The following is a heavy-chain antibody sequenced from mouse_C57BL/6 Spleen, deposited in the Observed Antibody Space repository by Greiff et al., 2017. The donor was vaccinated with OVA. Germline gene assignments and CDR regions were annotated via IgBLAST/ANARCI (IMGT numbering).Heavy chain of an antibody. J-gene: IGHJ4*01. D-gene: IGHD2-3*01. Sequence: VQLQQSGPVLVKPGASVKMSCKASGYTFTDYYMNWVKQSPGKSLEWIGVINPYNGGTSYNQKFKGKATLTVDKSSSTAYMELNSLTSEDSAVYYCERGGTIYDGYYYAMDYWGQGTSVTVSS. V-gene: IGHV1-19*01. CDR1: GYTFTDYY. CDR2: INPYNGGT. CDR3: ERGGTIYDGYYYAMDY.